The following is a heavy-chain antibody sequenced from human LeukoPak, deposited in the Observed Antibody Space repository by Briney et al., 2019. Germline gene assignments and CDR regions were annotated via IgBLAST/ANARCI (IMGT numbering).Heavy chain of an antibody. D-gene: IGHD1-26*01. J-gene: IGHJ6*03. CDR2: ISPYTTKT. Sequence: GASVKVSCKASGYTFISYGITWVRQAPGQGLEGMGWISPYTTKTNYAQSLQGRVTMTTDTSTSTAYMELRSLRSDDTAVYYCAREGGVGPTPAPDYYSYQMDVWGKGTTVTVSS. V-gene: IGHV1-18*01. CDR3: AREGGVGPTPAPDYYSYQMDV. CDR1: GYTFISYG.